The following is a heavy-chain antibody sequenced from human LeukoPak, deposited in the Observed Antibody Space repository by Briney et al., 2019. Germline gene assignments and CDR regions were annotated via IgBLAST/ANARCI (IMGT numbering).Heavy chain of an antibody. Sequence: ASVKVSCKASGYTFTSYGISWVRQAPGQGLEWMGWISAYNGNTNYAQKFQGRVTMTRDTSISTAYMELSRLRSDDTAIYYCARGGIPVYYYYMDVWDKGTTVTISS. J-gene: IGHJ6*03. V-gene: IGHV1-18*01. CDR2: ISAYNGNT. CDR3: ARGGIPVYYYYMDV. D-gene: IGHD5-12*01. CDR1: GYTFTSYG.